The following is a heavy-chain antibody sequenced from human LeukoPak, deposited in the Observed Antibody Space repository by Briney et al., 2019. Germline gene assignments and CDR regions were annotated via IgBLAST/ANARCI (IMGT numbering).Heavy chain of an antibody. CDR2: ISSSSTYI. CDR1: GFTFSDYT. D-gene: IGHD5-12*01. CDR3: AREGQWLRAVDY. Sequence: GGSLRLSCAASGFTFSDYTMNWVRQAPGKGLEWVSSISSSSTYIYYADSVKGRFTISRDNAKNSLYLQVHSLRAEDTAVYYCAREGQWLRAVDYWGQGTLVTVSS. J-gene: IGHJ4*02. V-gene: IGHV3-21*01.